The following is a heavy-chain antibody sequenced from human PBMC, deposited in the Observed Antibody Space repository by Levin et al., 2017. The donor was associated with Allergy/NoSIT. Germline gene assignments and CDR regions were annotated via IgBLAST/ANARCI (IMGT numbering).Heavy chain of an antibody. D-gene: IGHD3-22*01. Sequence: SETLSLTCAVYGGSFSGYYWSWIRQPPGKGLEWIGEINHSGSTNYNPSLKSRVTISVDTSKNQFSLKLSSVTAADTAVYYCAREAQGVHYYDSSGYYSTHFDYWGQGTLVTVSS. CDR1: GGSFSGYY. J-gene: IGHJ4*02. CDR2: INHSGST. V-gene: IGHV4-34*01. CDR3: AREAQGVHYYDSSGYYSTHFDY.